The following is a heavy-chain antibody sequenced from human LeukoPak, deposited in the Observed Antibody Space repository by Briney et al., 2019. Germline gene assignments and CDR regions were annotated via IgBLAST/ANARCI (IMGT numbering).Heavy chain of an antibody. J-gene: IGHJ3*02. Sequence: GGSLRLSCAASGFTFDDYAMHWVRQAPGKGLEWVSGISWNSGSIGYADSVKGRFTISRDNAKNSLYLQMNSLRAEDMALYYCAKDGGFGELVGLAFSAFDIWGQGTMVTVSS. CDR3: AKDGGFGELVGLAFSAFDI. V-gene: IGHV3-9*03. CDR2: ISWNSGSI. D-gene: IGHD3-10*01. CDR1: GFTFDDYA.